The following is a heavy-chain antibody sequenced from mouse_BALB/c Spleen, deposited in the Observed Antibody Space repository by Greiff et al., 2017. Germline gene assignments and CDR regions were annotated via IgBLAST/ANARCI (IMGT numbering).Heavy chain of an antibody. J-gene: IGHJ3*01. Sequence: EVHLVESGGGLVKPGGSLKLSCAASGFTFSDYYMYWVRQTPEKRLEWVATISDGGSYTYYPDSVKGRFTISRDNAKNNLYLQMSSLKSEDTAMYYCARDNYYGSPAWFAYWGQGTLVTVSA. D-gene: IGHD1-1*01. CDR1: GFTFSDYY. CDR2: ISDGGSYT. CDR3: ARDNYYGSPAWFAY. V-gene: IGHV5-4*02.